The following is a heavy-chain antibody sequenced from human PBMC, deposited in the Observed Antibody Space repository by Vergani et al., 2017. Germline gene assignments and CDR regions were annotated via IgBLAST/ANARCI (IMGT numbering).Heavy chain of an antibody. CDR1: GFTFSSYA. Sequence: VQLVESGGGVVQPGRSLRLSCAASGFTFSSYAMSWVRQAPGKGLEWVSAISGSGGSTYYADSVKGRFTISRDNSKNTLYLQMNSLRAEDTAVYYCAKTRIGYSYGYDYWGQGTLVTVSS. CDR3: AKTRIGYSYGYDY. D-gene: IGHD5-18*01. V-gene: IGHV3-23*04. J-gene: IGHJ4*02. CDR2: ISGSGGST.